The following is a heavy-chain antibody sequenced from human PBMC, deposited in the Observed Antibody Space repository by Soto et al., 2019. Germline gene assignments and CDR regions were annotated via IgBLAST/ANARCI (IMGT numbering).Heavy chain of an antibody. D-gene: IGHD5-12*01. Sequence: EVQLVESGGGLVQPGGSLRLSCAGSGFTFSSYWMSWVRQAPGKGREWVGNIKEDGSEKYYVDPVKGRFTISRDNAKNSLYLQMNSLRAEDTAVYYCARDHGSWMDGYTFDKWGQGTLVTVSS. CDR1: GFTFSSYW. J-gene: IGHJ4*02. CDR2: IKEDGSEK. CDR3: ARDHGSWMDGYTFDK. V-gene: IGHV3-7*05.